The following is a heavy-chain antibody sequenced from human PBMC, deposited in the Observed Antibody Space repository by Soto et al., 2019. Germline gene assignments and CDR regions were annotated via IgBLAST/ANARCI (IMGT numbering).Heavy chain of an antibody. Sequence: PGGSLRLSCAASGFTFSSYGMHWVRQAPGKGLEWVAVISYDGSNKYYADSVKGRFTISRDNSKNTLYLQMNSLRAEDTAVYYCAKTAITMIVVVTALDYWGQGTLVTVSS. J-gene: IGHJ4*02. D-gene: IGHD3-22*01. CDR1: GFTFSSYG. V-gene: IGHV3-30*18. CDR3: AKTAITMIVVVTALDY. CDR2: ISYDGSNK.